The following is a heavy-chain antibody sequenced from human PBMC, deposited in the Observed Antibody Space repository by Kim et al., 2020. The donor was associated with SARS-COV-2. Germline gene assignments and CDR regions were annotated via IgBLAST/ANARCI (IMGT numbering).Heavy chain of an antibody. D-gene: IGHD6-13*01. J-gene: IGHJ4*02. CDR3: ARDLFGVAAVWGY. Sequence: YADSVKGRFTISRDNAKNSLYLQMNSLRAEDTAVYYCARDLFGVAAVWGYWGQGTLVTVSS. V-gene: IGHV3-11*06.